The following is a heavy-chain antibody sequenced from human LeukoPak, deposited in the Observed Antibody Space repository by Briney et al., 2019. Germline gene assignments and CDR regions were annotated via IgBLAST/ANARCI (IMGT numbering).Heavy chain of an antibody. Sequence: GGSLRLSCAASGFTFSSYSMNWVRQAPGKGLEWVSSISSSSSYIYYADSVNGRFTISRDNAKNSLYLQMNSLRAEDTAVYYCARALPSYSSSWYGGFSVGGSDYWGQGTLVTVSS. D-gene: IGHD6-13*01. J-gene: IGHJ4*02. V-gene: IGHV3-21*01. CDR1: GFTFSSYS. CDR3: ARALPSYSSSWYGGFSVGGSDY. CDR2: ISSSSSYI.